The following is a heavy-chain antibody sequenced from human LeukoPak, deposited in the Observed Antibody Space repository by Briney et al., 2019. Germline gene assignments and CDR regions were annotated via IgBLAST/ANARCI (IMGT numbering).Heavy chain of an antibody. CDR1: GGSISSYY. V-gene: IGHV4-59*01. CDR3: ARETYYYDSSGYYWVPDAFDI. D-gene: IGHD3-22*01. CDR2: IYYSGST. J-gene: IGHJ3*02. Sequence: SETLSLTCTVSGGSISSYYWSWIRQPPGKGLEWIGYIYYSGSTNYNPSLKSRVTISVDTSKNQFSVKLSSVTAADTVVYYCARETYYYDSSGYYWVPDAFDIWGQGTMVTVSS.